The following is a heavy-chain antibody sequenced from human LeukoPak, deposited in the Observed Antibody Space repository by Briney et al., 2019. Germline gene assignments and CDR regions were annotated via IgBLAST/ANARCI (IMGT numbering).Heavy chain of an antibody. CDR2: INHSGST. V-gene: IGHV4-34*01. J-gene: IGHJ4*02. D-gene: IGHD3-3*01. Sequence: SETLSLTCAVYGGSFSGYYWSWIRQPPGKGLEWIGEINHSGSTNYNPSLKSRVTISVDTSKNQFSLKLSSVTAADTAVYYCARHYDFWSGYWGYFDYWGQGTLVTVSS. CDR1: GGSFSGYY. CDR3: ARHYDFWSGYWGYFDY.